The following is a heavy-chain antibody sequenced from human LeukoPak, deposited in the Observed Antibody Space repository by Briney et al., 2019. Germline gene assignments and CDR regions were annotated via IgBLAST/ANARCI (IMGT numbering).Heavy chain of an antibody. J-gene: IGHJ3*01. Sequence: GASVKVSCKASGYTFTSYGISWVRQAPGQGLEWMGWISAYNGNTNYAQKLQGRVTMTRDMSTSTVYMELSSLRSEDTAVFFCAAFDYPFVTNDVFDVWGQGTTVTVSS. D-gene: IGHD3-16*02. CDR1: GYTFTSYG. CDR2: ISAYNGNT. V-gene: IGHV1-18*01. CDR3: AAFDYPFVTNDVFDV.